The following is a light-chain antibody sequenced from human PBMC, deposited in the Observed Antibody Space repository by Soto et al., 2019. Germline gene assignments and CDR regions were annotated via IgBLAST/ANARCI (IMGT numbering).Light chain of an antibody. CDR3: RSYTSSSTPYV. J-gene: IGLJ1*01. CDR1: SSDVGGYNY. CDR2: DVS. V-gene: IGLV2-14*01. Sequence: QSVLTQPASVSGSPGQSITISCTGTSSDVGGYNYVSWYQQHPGKAPKLMIYDVSNRPSGVPNRFSGSKSGNTASLTISGLQAEDEADYYCRSYTSSSTPYVFGTGTKVTVL.